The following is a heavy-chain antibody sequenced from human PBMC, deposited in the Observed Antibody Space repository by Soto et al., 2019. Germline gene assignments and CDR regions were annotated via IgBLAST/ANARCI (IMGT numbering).Heavy chain of an antibody. D-gene: IGHD2-8*02. V-gene: IGHV3-73*01. CDR1: GFTFSGVA. J-gene: IGHJ4*02. CDR3: IRHDPNWYWY. Sequence: GGSLRLSCAASGFTFSGVAMHWVRQASGKGLEWVGRIRSKGNNYATAYAASVRGRFTVSRDDSRNTAYLQMNSLKTEDTAVYYCIRHDPNWYWYWGRGTLVTVSS. CDR2: IRSKGNNYAT.